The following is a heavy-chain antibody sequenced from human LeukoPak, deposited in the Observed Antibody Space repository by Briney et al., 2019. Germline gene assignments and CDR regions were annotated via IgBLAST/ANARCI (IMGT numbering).Heavy chain of an antibody. CDR1: EFTFSSFV. J-gene: IGHJ4*02. Sequence: GGSLRLSCAASEFTFSSFVMHWVRQAPGKGLEWVSVIYSGGSTYYADSVTGRFTISRDNSKNTLYLQMNSLRAEDTAVYYCARDGLQRGCFDYWGQGTLVTVSS. V-gene: IGHV3-53*01. CDR2: IYSGGST. D-gene: IGHD5-24*01. CDR3: ARDGLQRGCFDY.